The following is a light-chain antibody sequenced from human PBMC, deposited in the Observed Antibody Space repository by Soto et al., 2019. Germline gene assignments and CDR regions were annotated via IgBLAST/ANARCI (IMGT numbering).Light chain of an antibody. Sequence: QSVLTQPRSVSGSPGQSVTISCTGTSSDVGAYNSVSWYQQHPGKAPKVMVYDVSKRPSGVPDRFSGSKSANTAALTISGLQAEDEADYYCCSFAGSDTLVFGGGTKLTVL. CDR1: SSDVGAYNS. CDR2: DVS. CDR3: CSFAGSDTLV. V-gene: IGLV2-11*01. J-gene: IGLJ2*01.